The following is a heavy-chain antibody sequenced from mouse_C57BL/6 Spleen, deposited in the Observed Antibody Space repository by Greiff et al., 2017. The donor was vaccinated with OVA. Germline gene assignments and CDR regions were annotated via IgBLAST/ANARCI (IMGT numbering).Heavy chain of an antibody. V-gene: IGHV5-9-1*02. CDR3: TRGGNYYAMDY. J-gene: IGHJ4*01. CDR2: ISSGGDYI. Sequence: EVQGVESGEGLVKPGGSLKLSCAASGFTFSSYAMSWVRQTPEQRLEWVAYISSGGDYIYYADTVKGRFTISRDNARNTLYLQMSSLKSEDTAMYYCTRGGNYYAMDYWGQGTSVTVSS. CDR1: GFTFSSYA. D-gene: IGHD2-1*01.